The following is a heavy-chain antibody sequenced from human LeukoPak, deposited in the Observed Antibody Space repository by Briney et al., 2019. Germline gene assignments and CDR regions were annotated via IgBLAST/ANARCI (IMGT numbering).Heavy chain of an antibody. V-gene: IGHV3-23*01. D-gene: IGHD1-26*01. CDR1: GFTFSSYW. CDR3: AKADRIELPHFDY. J-gene: IGHJ4*02. Sequence: GGSLRLSCAASGFTFSSYWVSWVRQAPGKGLEWVSAISGSGGSTYYADSVKGRFTISRDNSKNTLYLQMNSLRAEDTAVYYCAKADRIELPHFDYWGQGTLVTVSS. CDR2: ISGSGGST.